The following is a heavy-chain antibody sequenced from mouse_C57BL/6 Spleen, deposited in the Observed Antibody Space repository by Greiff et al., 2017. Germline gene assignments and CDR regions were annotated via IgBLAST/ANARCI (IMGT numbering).Heavy chain of an antibody. CDR3: ARGTPGGWFAY. D-gene: IGHD3-3*01. J-gene: IGHJ3*01. CDR2: IDPSDSYT. V-gene: IGHV1-69*01. Sequence: VQLQQPGAELVMPGASVKLSCKASGYTFTSYSMHWVKQRPGQGLEWIGEIDPSDSYTNYTQKFKGKSTLTVDKSSSTAYMQLSSLTSEDSAVYYCARGTPGGWFAYWGQGTLVTVSA. CDR1: GYTFTSYS.